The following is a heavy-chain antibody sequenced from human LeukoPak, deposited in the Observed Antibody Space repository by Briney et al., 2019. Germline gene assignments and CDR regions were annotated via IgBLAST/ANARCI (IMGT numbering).Heavy chain of an antibody. CDR1: RFTFDDYA. J-gene: IGHJ4*02. CDR2: ISWNSGII. D-gene: IGHD3-22*01. CDR3: AKDHRPCYDSSGYYDY. V-gene: IGHV3-9*03. Sequence: GRSLRLSCAASRFTFDDYAMHWVRQVPGKGLEWVSGISWNSGIIGYADSVKGRFIISRDNAKNSLYLQMNSLRAEDMALYYCAKDHRPCYDSSGYYDYWGQGTLVTVSS.